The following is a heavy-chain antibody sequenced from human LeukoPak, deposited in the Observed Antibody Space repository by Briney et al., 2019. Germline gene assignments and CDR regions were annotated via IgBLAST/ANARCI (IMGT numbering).Heavy chain of an antibody. CDR3: ARGPERGYSYGHIDS. V-gene: IGHV1-46*01. CDR1: GYTFSSYY. CDR2: INPSDTSR. J-gene: IGHJ4*02. D-gene: IGHD5-18*01. Sequence: ASVKVSCKASGYTFSSYYIHWVRQAPGQGLEWMGIINPSDTSRSHAQTFQDRVTLTSDMSTSTVYMELSSLRSEDTALYYCARGPERGYSYGHIDSWGQGTLVTVSS.